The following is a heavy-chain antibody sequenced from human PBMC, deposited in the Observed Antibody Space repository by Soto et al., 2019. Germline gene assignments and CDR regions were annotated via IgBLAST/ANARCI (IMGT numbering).Heavy chain of an antibody. D-gene: IGHD3-22*01. J-gene: IGHJ4*02. CDR3: ARRHNYYDSSGYYYDPSSFDY. CDR2: IYYSGST. Sequence: SETLSLTCTVSGGSISSSSYYLGWIRQPPGKGLEWIGSIYYSGSTYYNPSLKSRVTISVDTSKNQFSLKLSSVTAADTAVYYCARRHNYYDSSGYYYDPSSFDYWGQGTLVTVSS. CDR1: GGSISSSSYY. V-gene: IGHV4-39*01.